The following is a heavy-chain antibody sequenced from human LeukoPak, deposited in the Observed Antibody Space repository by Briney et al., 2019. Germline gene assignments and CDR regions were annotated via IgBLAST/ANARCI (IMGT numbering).Heavy chain of an antibody. Sequence: PGGSLRLSCAASGFTFSSYGMHWVRQAPGKGLEWVAFIRYDGSNKYYADSVKGRFTISRDNSKNTLYLQMNSLRAEDTAVYYCAPIGPSYYYYMDVWGKGTTVTVS. CDR3: APIGPSYYYYMDV. CDR2: IRYDGSNK. V-gene: IGHV3-30*02. CDR1: GFTFSSYG. J-gene: IGHJ6*03.